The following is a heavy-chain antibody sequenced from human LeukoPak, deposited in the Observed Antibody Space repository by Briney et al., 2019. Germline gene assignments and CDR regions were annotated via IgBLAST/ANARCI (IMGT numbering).Heavy chain of an antibody. J-gene: IGHJ6*02. D-gene: IGHD6-13*01. Sequence: GASVKVSCKASGYTFTSYYMHWVRQAPGQGLERMGIINPSGGSTSYAQKFQGRVTMTRDTSTSTVYMELSGLRSEETAVYYCARAYSSSWYPYYHYGMDVWGQGTTVTVSS. CDR2: INPSGGST. V-gene: IGHV1-46*01. CDR3: ARAYSSSWYPYYHYGMDV. CDR1: GYTFTSYY.